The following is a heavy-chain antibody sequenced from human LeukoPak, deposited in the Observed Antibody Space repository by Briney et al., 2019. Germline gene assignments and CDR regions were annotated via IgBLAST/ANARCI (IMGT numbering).Heavy chain of an antibody. CDR3: AREARPGGVGVG. Sequence: GGSLRLSCAASGSTFSSYEMNWVRQAPGKGLEWVSYISSSGSTIYYADSVKGRFTISRDNAKNSLYLQMNSLRAEDTAVYYCAREARPGGVGVGWGQGTMVTVSS. V-gene: IGHV3-48*03. CDR1: GSTFSSYE. D-gene: IGHD3-3*01. CDR2: ISSSGSTI. J-gene: IGHJ3*01.